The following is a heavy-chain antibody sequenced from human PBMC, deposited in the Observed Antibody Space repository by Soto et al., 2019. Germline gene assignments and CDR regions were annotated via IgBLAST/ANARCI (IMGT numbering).Heavy chain of an antibody. Sequence: ASVKFSCKASGYTFTSYGISWVRQAPGQGLEWMGWISAYNGNTNYAQKLQGRVTMTTDTSTSTAYMELRSLRSDDTAVYYCARAFIGGRADCSSTSCYSYAWFDPWGQGTLVTVSS. CDR2: ISAYNGNT. D-gene: IGHD2-2*02. J-gene: IGHJ5*02. V-gene: IGHV1-18*04. CDR3: ARAFIGGRADCSSTSCYSYAWFDP. CDR1: GYTFTSYG.